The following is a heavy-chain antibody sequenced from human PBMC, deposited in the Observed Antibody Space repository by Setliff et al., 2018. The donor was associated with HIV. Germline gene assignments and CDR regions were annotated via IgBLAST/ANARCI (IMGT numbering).Heavy chain of an antibody. CDR3: ARAPKEGYVHNYFYYMDV. CDR2: IFSSGST. Sequence: SETLSLTCTVSGDSISSYSWNRIRQSPGGGLEWIGFIFSSGSTKYNPSLKSRVTMSVDTSRNQFSLRLNSVTAADTAVYFCARAPKEGYVHNYFYYMDVWGRGTTVTVSS. CDR1: GDSISSYS. D-gene: IGHD5-12*01. V-gene: IGHV4-4*09. J-gene: IGHJ6*03.